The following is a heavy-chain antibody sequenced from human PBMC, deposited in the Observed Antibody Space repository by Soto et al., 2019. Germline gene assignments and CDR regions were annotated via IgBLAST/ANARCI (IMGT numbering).Heavy chain of an antibody. CDR1: GFTFSSYG. CDR2: ILYDGSNK. V-gene: IGHV3-30*18. D-gene: IGHD6-19*01. Sequence: GGSLRLSCAASGFTFSSYGMHWVRQAPGKGLEWVAVILYDGSNKYYADSVKGRFTISRDSSKNTVSLEMTSLRAEDTAVYYCAKGGRQWLVTSDFNYWGQGALVTVSS. J-gene: IGHJ4*02. CDR3: AKGGRQWLVTSDFNY.